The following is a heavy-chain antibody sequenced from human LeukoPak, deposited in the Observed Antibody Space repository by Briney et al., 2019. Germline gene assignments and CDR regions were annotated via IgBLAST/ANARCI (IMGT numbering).Heavy chain of an antibody. CDR1: GYTFTGYY. CDR2: INPNSGGT. CDR3: ARDGDRYSSGWLHDY. V-gene: IGHV1-2*02. Sequence: ASVKVSCKASGYTFTGYYVHWVRQAPGQGLEWMGWINPNSGGTNYAQKFQGRVTMTRDTSISTAYMELSRLRSDDTAVYYCARDGDRYSSGWLHDYWGQGTLVTVSS. D-gene: IGHD6-19*01. J-gene: IGHJ4*02.